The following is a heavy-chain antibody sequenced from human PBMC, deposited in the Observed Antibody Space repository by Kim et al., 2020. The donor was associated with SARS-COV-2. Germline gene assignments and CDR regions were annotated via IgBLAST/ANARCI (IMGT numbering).Heavy chain of an antibody. V-gene: IGHV3-74*01. CDR1: GFTFSSYW. J-gene: IGHJ6*03. Sequence: GGSLRLSCAASGFTFSSYWMHWVRQAPGKGLVWVSRINSDGSSTSYADSVKGRFTISRDNAKNTLYLQMHRLRAEDTAAYYCESLGGGRNYYYMDVWG. CDR3: ESLGGGRNYYYMDV. CDR2: INSDGSST. D-gene: IGHD2-15*01.